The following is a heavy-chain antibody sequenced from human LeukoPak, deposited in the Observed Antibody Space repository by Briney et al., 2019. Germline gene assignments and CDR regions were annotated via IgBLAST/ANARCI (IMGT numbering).Heavy chain of an antibody. CDR3: ARLGYCSSTSCYTLQGWFDP. D-gene: IGHD2-2*02. CDR1: GGSISSGDYY. Sequence: SQTLSLTCTVSGGSISSGDYYWSWIRQPPGKGLEWIGYIYYSGSTYYNPSLKSRVTISVDTSKNRFSLKLSSVTAADTAVYYCARLGYCSSTSCYTLQGWFDPWGQGTLVTVSS. CDR2: IYYSGST. V-gene: IGHV4-30-4*01. J-gene: IGHJ5*02.